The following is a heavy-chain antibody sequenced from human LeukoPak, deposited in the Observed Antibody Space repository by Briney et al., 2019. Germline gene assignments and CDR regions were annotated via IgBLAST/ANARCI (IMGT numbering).Heavy chain of an antibody. V-gene: IGHV5-51*01. CDR2: IYPGDSDT. Sequence: GESLKISCKGSGYSFTSYWIGWVRQMPGKGLEWMGIIYPGDSDTRYSPSFQGQVTISADKSISTAYLQWSSLKASDTAMYYCAGVVMTTVTTFYFDYWGQGTLVTVSS. D-gene: IGHD4-17*01. CDR3: AGVVMTTVTTFYFDY. CDR1: GYSFTSYW. J-gene: IGHJ4*02.